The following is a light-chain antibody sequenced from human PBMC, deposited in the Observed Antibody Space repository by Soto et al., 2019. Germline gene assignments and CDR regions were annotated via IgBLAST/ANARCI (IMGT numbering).Light chain of an antibody. CDR3: QQYNNWPWT. V-gene: IGKV3-15*01. CDR2: GAS. Sequence: EIVMTQSPATLSVSPGERAPPSCRATQSVSSNLAWYQQKPGQAPRLLIYGASTRATGVPARFSGSGSGTEFTLTISSLQSEDFAVYYCQQYNNWPWTFGQGTRLEIK. CDR1: QSVSSN. J-gene: IGKJ5*01.